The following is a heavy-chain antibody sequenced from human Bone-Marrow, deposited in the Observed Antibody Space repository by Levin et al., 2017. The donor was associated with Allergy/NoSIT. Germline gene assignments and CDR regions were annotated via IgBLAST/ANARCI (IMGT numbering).Heavy chain of an antibody. D-gene: IGHD3-22*01. CDR1: GYTFTSYG. Sequence: ASVKVSCKASGYTFTSYGISWVRQAPGQGLEWMGWISAYNGNTNYAQKLQGRVTMTTDTSTSTAYMELRSLRSDDTAVYYCARDLHYYYDSSGYYYRVTGWFDPWGQGTLVTVSS. CDR2: ISAYNGNT. J-gene: IGHJ5*02. CDR3: ARDLHYYYDSSGYYYRVTGWFDP. V-gene: IGHV1-18*01.